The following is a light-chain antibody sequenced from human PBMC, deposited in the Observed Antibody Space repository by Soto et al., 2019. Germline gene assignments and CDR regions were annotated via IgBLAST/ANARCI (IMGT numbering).Light chain of an antibody. Sequence: PGERATLSCRASQSVSSSYLAWYQQKPGQPPRLLIYGASSRATGIPDRFSGSGSGTDFTLTITRLEPEDFAVYYCQLYRTSFGGGTKVEIK. CDR3: QLYRTS. CDR2: GAS. CDR1: QSVSSSY. V-gene: IGKV3-20*01. J-gene: IGKJ4*01.